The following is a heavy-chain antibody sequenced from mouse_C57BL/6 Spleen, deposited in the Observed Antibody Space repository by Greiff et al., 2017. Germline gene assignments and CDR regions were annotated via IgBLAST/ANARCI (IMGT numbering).Heavy chain of an antibody. CDR2: IDPSDSET. J-gene: IGHJ2*01. CDR1: GYTFTSYW. CDR3: ARYYSNFYYFDY. Sequence: VQLQQSGAELVRPGSSVKLSCKASGYTFTSYWMHWVKQRPIQGLEWIGNIDPSDSETHYNQKFKDKATLTVDKSSSTAYMQPSSLTAEDSAVYYCARYYSNFYYFDYGGQGTTLTVSS. D-gene: IGHD2-5*01. V-gene: IGHV1-52*01.